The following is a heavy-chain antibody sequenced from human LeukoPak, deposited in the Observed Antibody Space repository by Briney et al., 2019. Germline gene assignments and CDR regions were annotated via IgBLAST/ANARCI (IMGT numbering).Heavy chain of an antibody. D-gene: IGHD5/OR15-5a*01. CDR1: GFTSRSFG. V-gene: IGHV3-48*01. CDR2: ISTSSLNTI. Sequence: GGSLRLSCAASGFTSRSFGMNWVRQAPGKGLEWISYISTSSLNTIHYADSVKGRFTISRDNAKNSLFLQMNSLRAEDTAVYYCARSLSTDFDYWGQGILVTVSS. CDR3: ARSLSTDFDY. J-gene: IGHJ4*02.